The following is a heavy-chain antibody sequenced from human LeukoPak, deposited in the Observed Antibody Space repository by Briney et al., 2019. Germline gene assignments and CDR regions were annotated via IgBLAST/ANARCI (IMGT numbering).Heavy chain of an antibody. CDR1: GYTFSTSD. J-gene: IGHJ4*02. CDR3: ARFTVDTAMVTSDY. V-gene: IGHV1-8*02. Sequence: GASVKVSCKASGYTFSTSDINWVRQAAGQGLEWMGWMNPESGTTGYAQKFQGRVTMTRNTSISTAYMELSSLRSEDTAVYYCARFTVDTAMVTSDYWGQGTLVTVSS. CDR2: MNPESGTT. D-gene: IGHD5-18*01.